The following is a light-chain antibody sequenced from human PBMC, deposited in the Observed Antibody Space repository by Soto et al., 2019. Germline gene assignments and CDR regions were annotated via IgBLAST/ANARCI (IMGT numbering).Light chain of an antibody. J-gene: IGKJ3*01. CDR1: QNINTY. V-gene: IGKV1-39*01. CDR3: QQSYSTPHFT. Sequence: DIQMTQSPSSLSASVGDRVTITCRASQNINTYLNWCQQKPGKAPNLLIYAASSLQSGVPSRFSGSGSGTDFALTITSLQPEDFGTYYCQQSYSTPHFTFGPGTKVEIK. CDR2: AAS.